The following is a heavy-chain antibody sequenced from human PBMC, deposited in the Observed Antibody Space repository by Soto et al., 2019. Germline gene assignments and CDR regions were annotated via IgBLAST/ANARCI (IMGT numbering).Heavy chain of an antibody. CDR2: ISSDGSNK. CDR1: GSYFSFYA. V-gene: IGHV3-30-3*01. J-gene: IGHJ4*02. CDR3: ATLGSSGYYLDY. Sequence: GGSLRLSCAHSGSYFSFYAMNWVRQTPGKGLEWVAVISSDGSNKYYADSVKGRFTISRENYKNTLYLQMNSRRAEDTAVYYCATLGSSGYYLDYWGQGTLVTVTS. D-gene: IGHD6-13*01.